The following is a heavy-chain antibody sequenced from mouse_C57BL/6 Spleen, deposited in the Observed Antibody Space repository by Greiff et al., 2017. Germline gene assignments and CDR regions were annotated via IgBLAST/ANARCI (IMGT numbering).Heavy chain of an antibody. Sequence: QVQLQQPGAELVMPGASVKLSCKASGYTFTSYWMHWVKQRPGQGLEWIGEIDPSDSYTNYNQKFKGKSTLTVDKSSSTAYMQLSSLTSEDSAVYYCATITTVVATRYYEVWGTGTTVTVAS. D-gene: IGHD1-1*01. J-gene: IGHJ1*03. CDR3: ATITTVVATRYYEV. V-gene: IGHV1-69*01. CDR2: IDPSDSYT. CDR1: GYTFTSYW.